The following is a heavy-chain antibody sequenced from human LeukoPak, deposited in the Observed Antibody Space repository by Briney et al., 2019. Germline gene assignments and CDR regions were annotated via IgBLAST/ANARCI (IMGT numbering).Heavy chain of an antibody. Sequence: GGSLRLSCAASGFTFSNYAMSWVRQAPGKGLEWVSGISASGGNTYYADSVKGRFTISRDNSRNTLYVQMNSLRAEDTAVYYCAKDRYSTSNWFDPWGQGTLVTVSS. V-gene: IGHV3-23*01. J-gene: IGHJ5*02. CDR2: ISASGGNT. D-gene: IGHD6-6*01. CDR1: GFTFSNYA. CDR3: AKDRYSTSNWFDP.